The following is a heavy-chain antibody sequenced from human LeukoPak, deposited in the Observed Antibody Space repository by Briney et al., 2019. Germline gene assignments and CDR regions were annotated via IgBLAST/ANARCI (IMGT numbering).Heavy chain of an antibody. CDR3: AKGDRVKVVVPGAETY. D-gene: IGHD2-2*01. V-gene: IGHV3-23*01. CDR1: GFIFSNYA. J-gene: IGHJ4*02. CDR2: ISGSGGST. Sequence: GGSLRLSCAASGFIFSNYAMSWVRQAPGKGLEWVSAISGSGGSTYYGDSVKGRFTISRDNSKNTLYLQMNSLRAEDTAVYYCAKGDRVKVVVPGAETYWGQGTLVTVSS.